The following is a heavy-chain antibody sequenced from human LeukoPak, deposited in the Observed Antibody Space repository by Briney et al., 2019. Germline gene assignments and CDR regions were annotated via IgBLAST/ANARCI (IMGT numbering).Heavy chain of an antibody. CDR1: GFSFDDYA. CDR2: ISWNSGSI. J-gene: IGHJ4*02. D-gene: IGHD3-22*01. CDR3: AKDTYYDSSGPFDY. Sequence: GGSLRLSCAASGFSFDDYAMHWVRQAPGKGLEWVSGISWNSGSIGYADSVKGRFTISRDNAKNSLYLQMNSLRAEDTALYYCAKDTYYDSSGPFDYWGQGTLVTVSS. V-gene: IGHV3-9*01.